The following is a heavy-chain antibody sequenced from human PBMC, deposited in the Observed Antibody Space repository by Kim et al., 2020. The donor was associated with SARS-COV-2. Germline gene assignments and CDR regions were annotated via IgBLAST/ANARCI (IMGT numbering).Heavy chain of an antibody. J-gene: IGHJ4*02. Sequence: GRFTISRDNAKNALYLQMNSLRAEDTAVYYCAREQIVTYYYDSSGYHFDYWGQGTLVTASS. D-gene: IGHD3-22*01. V-gene: IGHV3-48*03. CDR3: AREQIVTYYYDSSGYHFDY.